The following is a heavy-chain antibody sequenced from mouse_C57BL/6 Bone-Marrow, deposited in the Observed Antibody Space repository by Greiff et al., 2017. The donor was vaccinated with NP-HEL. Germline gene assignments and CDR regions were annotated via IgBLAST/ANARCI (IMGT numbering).Heavy chain of an antibody. V-gene: IGHV1-4*01. CDR2: INPSSGYT. J-gene: IGHJ2*01. Sequence: QVHVKQSGAELARPGASVKMSCKASGYTFTSYTMHWVKQRPGQGLEWIGYINPSSGYTKYNQKFKDKATLTADKSSSTAYMQLSSLTSEDSAVYYCARSRLGLFDYWGQGTTLTVSS. CDR3: ARSRLGLFDY. D-gene: IGHD3-2*02. CDR1: GYTFTSYT.